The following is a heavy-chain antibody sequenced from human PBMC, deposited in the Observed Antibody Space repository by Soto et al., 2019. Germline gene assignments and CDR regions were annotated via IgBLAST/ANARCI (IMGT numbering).Heavy chain of an antibody. D-gene: IGHD6-19*01. Sequence: EVQLVESGGDLVQPGGSLRLSCAASGFSFSSYWMSWVRQAPGKGLEWVANIKQDGREKYYVDSVKGRFTISRDNAENSLYRHMNSLRVDDTAVYYCARPLGWRDAFDICGQGTMVTVSS. CDR3: ARPLGWRDAFDI. V-gene: IGHV3-7*01. J-gene: IGHJ3*02. CDR1: GFSFSSYW. CDR2: IKQDGREK.